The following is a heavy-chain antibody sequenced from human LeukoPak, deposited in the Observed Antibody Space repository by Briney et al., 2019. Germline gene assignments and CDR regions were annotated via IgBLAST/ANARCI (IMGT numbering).Heavy chain of an antibody. CDR2: IYHSGST. Sequence: PSETLSPTCAVSGYSISSGYYWGWIRQPPGKGLEWIGSIYHSGSTYYNPSLKSRVTISVDTSKNQFSLKLSSVTAADTAVYYCARRVYDSSGYYYGAFDYWGQGTLVTVSS. D-gene: IGHD3-22*01. V-gene: IGHV4-38-2*01. CDR1: GYSISSGYY. CDR3: ARRVYDSSGYYYGAFDY. J-gene: IGHJ4*02.